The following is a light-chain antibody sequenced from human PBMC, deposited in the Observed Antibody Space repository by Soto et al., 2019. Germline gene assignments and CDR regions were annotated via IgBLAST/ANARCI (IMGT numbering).Light chain of an antibody. V-gene: IGKV1-27*01. CDR3: QKYNSAPLT. CDR2: ATS. Sequence: DVQMTQSPSSLSAFVGDRVTITCRASQGISTYLAWFQQKPGKVPKLLIYATSTLQSGVSSRFSGSGSGTDFTLTISSLQPEDVGTYYCQKYNSAPLTLGGETTVEIK. CDR1: QGISTY. J-gene: IGKJ4*02.